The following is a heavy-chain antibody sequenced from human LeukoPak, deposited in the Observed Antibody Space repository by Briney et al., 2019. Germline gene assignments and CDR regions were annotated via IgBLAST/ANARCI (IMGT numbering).Heavy chain of an antibody. V-gene: IGHV4-4*07. CDR3: AGGPLNVWGSYRIDY. J-gene: IGHJ4*02. D-gene: IGHD3-16*02. Sequence: SETLSLTCTVSGGSISSYYWSWIRQPAGKGLEWIGRIYTGGSTNYNPSLKGRVTMSVDTSKNQFSLKLSSVTAADTAVYYCAGGPLNVWGSYRIDYWGQGTLVTVSS. CDR2: IYTGGST. CDR1: GGSISSYY.